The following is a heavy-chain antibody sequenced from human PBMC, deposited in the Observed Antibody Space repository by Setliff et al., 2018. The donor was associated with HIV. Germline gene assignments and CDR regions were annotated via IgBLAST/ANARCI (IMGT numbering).Heavy chain of an antibody. CDR3: AREGTVRYGYYYYMDV. CDR1: GFTFRSYA. CDR2: IPYDGSHE. D-gene: IGHD4-17*01. V-gene: IGHV3-30*04. Sequence: GGSLRLSCAASGFTFRSYAMHWVRQAPGKGLEWVAVIPYDGSHEYYVDSVKGRFTIPRDNSKNTLFLQMNSLRAEDTAVYYCAREGTVRYGYYYYMDVWGKGTTVTVS. J-gene: IGHJ6*03.